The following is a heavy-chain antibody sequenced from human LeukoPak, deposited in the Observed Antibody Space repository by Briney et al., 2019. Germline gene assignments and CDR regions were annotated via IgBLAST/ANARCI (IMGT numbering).Heavy chain of an antibody. CDR2: ISSSGSTI. Sequence: GGSLRLSCAASGFTFSSYEMNWARQAPGKGLEWVSYISSSGSTIYYADSVKGRFTISRDNAKNSLYLQMNSLRAEDTAVYYCARGWRFVVVPAARGAWFDPWGQGTLVTVSS. V-gene: IGHV3-48*03. CDR1: GFTFSSYE. J-gene: IGHJ5*02. CDR3: ARGWRFVVVPAARGAWFDP. D-gene: IGHD2-2*01.